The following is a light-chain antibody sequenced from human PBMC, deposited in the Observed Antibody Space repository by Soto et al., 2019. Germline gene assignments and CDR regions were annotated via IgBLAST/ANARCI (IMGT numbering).Light chain of an antibody. CDR1: QSVSSSY. Sequence: EIVLTQSPGTLSLSPGERATLSCRASQSVSSSYLAWYQQRPGQAPRLLIYGASSRATGIPDRFSGTGSGTAVTLTISRLEHEDFAVYYCQQSVSSPYTFGQGTKLDIK. CDR3: QQSVSSPYT. CDR2: GAS. V-gene: IGKV3-20*01. J-gene: IGKJ2*01.